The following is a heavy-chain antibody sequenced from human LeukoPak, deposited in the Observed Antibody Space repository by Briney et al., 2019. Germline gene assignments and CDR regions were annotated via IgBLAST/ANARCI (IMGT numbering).Heavy chain of an antibody. V-gene: IGHV1-46*01. D-gene: IGHD3-9*01. Sequence: ASVKVSCKASGYTFTSYYMHWVRQAPGQGLEWMGLINPTGGSTGYAQKFQGRVTMTRDMSTSTDYMELSSLRSDDTAVYYCARDASTGYYKDWGQGTLVTVSS. J-gene: IGHJ4*02. CDR2: INPTGGST. CDR3: ARDASTGYYKD. CDR1: GYTFTSYY.